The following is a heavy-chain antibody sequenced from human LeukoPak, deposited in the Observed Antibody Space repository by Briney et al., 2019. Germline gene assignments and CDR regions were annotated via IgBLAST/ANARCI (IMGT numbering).Heavy chain of an antibody. CDR1: GYTFTSYD. Sequence: ASVKVSCKASGYTFTSYDINWVRQATGQGLEWMGWMNPNSGNTGYAQKFQGRVTMTRNTSISTAYMELSSLRSEDTAVYYCAIRPSYCGGDCYPFDYWGQGTLVTVSS. CDR2: MNPNSGNT. D-gene: IGHD2-21*02. CDR3: AIRPSYCGGDCYPFDY. J-gene: IGHJ4*02. V-gene: IGHV1-8*01.